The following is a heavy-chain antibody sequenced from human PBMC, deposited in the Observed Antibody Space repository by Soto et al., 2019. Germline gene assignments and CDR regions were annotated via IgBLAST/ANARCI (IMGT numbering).Heavy chain of an antibody. CDR3: ASPSSTTVNTSEKYYGMDV. V-gene: IGHV1-18*04. CDR2: ISAYNGNT. D-gene: IGHD4-4*01. Sequence: ASVKVSCKASGYTFTSYGISWVRQAPGQGLEWMGWISAYNGNTNYAQKLQGRVTMTTDTSTSTAYMELRSLRSDDTAVYYCASPSSTTVNTSEKYYGMDVWGQGTKVTVSS. J-gene: IGHJ6*02. CDR1: GYTFTSYG.